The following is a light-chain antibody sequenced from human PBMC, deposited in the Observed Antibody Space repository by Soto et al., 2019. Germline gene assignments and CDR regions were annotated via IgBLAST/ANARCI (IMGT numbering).Light chain of an antibody. Sequence: QSVLTQPPSVSGAPGQRITVSCTGTSSNIGAGYDVHWYQQLPGTVPKLLIYGNTNRPSGVPDRFSGSKSGTSASLAITGLQAEYEADYYCQSYDIRLRVIFGGGTKLTVL. CDR3: QSYDIRLRVI. V-gene: IGLV1-40*01. CDR1: SSNIGAGYD. CDR2: GNT. J-gene: IGLJ2*01.